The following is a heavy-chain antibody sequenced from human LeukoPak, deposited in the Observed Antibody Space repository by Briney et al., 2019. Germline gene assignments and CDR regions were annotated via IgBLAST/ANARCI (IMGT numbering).Heavy chain of an antibody. J-gene: IGHJ4*02. Sequence: GESLKISCKGSGYSFTSYWIGWVRQMPGKGLEWMGIIYPGDPDTRYSPSFQGQVTISADKSISTAYLQWSSLKASDTAMYYCARRYCSGGSCYNFDYWGQGTLVTVSS. V-gene: IGHV5-51*01. CDR2: IYPGDPDT. D-gene: IGHD2-15*01. CDR1: GYSFTSYW. CDR3: ARRYCSGGSCYNFDY.